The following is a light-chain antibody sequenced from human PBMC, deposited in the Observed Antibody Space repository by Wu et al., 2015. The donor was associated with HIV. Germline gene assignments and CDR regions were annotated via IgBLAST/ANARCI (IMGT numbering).Light chain of an antibody. J-gene: IGKJ2*01. CDR3: QQYGSFPYT. Sequence: EIVLTQSPATLSLSPGERATLSCRASQSVNNNYLAWHQQKPGQVPRTVIFNTSNRASGIPDRFSGRGSGTEFTLTINRLGPEDFAVYYCQQYGSFPYTFGPGTKVEIK. V-gene: IGKV3-20*01. CDR2: NTS. CDR1: QSVNNNY.